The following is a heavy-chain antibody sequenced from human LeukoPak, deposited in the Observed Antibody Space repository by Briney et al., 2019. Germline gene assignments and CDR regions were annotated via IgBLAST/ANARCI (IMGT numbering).Heavy chain of an antibody. CDR1: GFTFNSYG. Sequence: AGGSLRLSCAASGFTFNSYGMNWVRQAPGKGLEWISFISKSTNYIYYGDSLKGRCTISRDNAKRLLYLQLSSLRVEDTAMYYCVRGGGDDPPDYWGQGTLVTVSS. CDR2: ISKSTNYI. D-gene: IGHD5-12*01. J-gene: IGHJ4*02. CDR3: VRGGGDDPPDY. V-gene: IGHV3-21*01.